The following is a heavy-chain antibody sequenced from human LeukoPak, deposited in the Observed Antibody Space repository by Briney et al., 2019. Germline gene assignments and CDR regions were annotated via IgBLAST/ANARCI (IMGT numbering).Heavy chain of an antibody. CDR1: GGTFSSYA. CDR3: ARVVTPKYCSSPSCYWKGWFDP. Sequence: SVKVSCKASGGTFSSYAISWVRQAPGQGLEWMGGIIPIFGTANYAQKFQGRLTITADEFTGTAYMELSSLRSEDTAVYYCARVVTPKYCSSPSCYWKGWFDPWGQGTLVTVSS. D-gene: IGHD2-2*01. CDR2: IIPIFGTA. V-gene: IGHV1-69*13. J-gene: IGHJ5*02.